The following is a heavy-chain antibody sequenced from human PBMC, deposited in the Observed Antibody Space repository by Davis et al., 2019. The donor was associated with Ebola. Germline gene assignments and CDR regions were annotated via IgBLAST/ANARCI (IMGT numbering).Heavy chain of an antibody. Sequence: GESLKISCAASGFTFSGYAMSWVRQAPGKGLEWVSAISGSGGSTYYAGSVKGRFTISRDNSRNTLYLQMNSLKTEDTAVYYCTPHSYGYLYYGMDVWGQGTTVTVSS. D-gene: IGHD5-18*01. J-gene: IGHJ6*02. CDR3: TPHSYGYLYYGMDV. V-gene: IGHV3-23*01. CDR1: GFTFSGYA. CDR2: ISGSGGST.